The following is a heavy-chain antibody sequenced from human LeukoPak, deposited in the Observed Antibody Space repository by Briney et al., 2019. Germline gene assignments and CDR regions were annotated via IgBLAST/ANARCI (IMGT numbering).Heavy chain of an antibody. CDR3: AGAYTDYGDYIRAFDI. CDR2: INHSGST. V-gene: IGHV4-34*01. Sequence: PSETLSLTCAVYGGSFSGYYWSWIRQPPGKGLEWIGEINHSGSTNYNPSLKSRVTISVDTSKNQFSLKLSSVSAADTAVYYCAGAYTDYGDYIRAFDIWGQGTMVTVSS. J-gene: IGHJ3*02. CDR1: GGSFSGYY. D-gene: IGHD4-17*01.